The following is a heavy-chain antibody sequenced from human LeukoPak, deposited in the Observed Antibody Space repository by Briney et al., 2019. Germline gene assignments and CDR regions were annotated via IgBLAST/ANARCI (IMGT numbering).Heavy chain of an antibody. V-gene: IGHV3-23*01. D-gene: IGHD2-2*01. J-gene: IGHJ4*02. CDR1: GFTFSSYA. CDR2: ISGSGSST. CDR3: AKRAIPYDPGYYFDS. Sequence: QPGGSLRLSCAASGFTFSSYAMSWVRQAPGKGPEWVSAISGSGSSTFYADSVKGRFTISRDNSKNTLYLQMNSLRAEDTAVYYCAKRAIPYDPGYYFDSWGQGTLVTVSS.